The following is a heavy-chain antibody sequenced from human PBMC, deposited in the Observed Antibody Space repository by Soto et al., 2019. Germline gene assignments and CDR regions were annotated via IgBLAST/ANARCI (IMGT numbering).Heavy chain of an antibody. CDR1: EFTFRYYW. J-gene: IGHJ4*02. CDR2: INNDGSDT. V-gene: IGHV3-74*01. Sequence: EVHLVESGGGLVQPGGSLRLSCAASEFTFRYYWLHWVRQVPGRGPVWVSGINNDGSDTFYADFVEGRFTISRDNAKNTVYLQMDSLSAEDTAVYYCGSLFEFWGQGTLVTVPS. CDR3: GSLFEF.